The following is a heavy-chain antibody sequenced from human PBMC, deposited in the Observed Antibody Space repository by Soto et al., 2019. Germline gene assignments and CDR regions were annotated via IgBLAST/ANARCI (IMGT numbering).Heavy chain of an antibody. CDR3: ARLAYTSGFTFDY. D-gene: IGHD5-18*01. Sequence: SETLSLTCTVSGGSISSDYWTWIRQPPGERLEWIGYIYYNGNTNYNSSLKSRVTISIDTSKNQFSLKLNSVTAADTAVYSCARLAYTSGFTFDYWGRGTLVTVSS. CDR1: GGSISSDY. CDR2: IYYNGNT. V-gene: IGHV4-59*01. J-gene: IGHJ4*02.